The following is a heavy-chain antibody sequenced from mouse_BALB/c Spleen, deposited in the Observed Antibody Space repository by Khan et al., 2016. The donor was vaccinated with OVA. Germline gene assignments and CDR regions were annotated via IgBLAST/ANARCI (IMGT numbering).Heavy chain of an antibody. CDR1: GFSLNTYG. CDR2: IRSGGST. Sequence: QVQLQQSGPGLVQPSQSLSITCTVSGFSLNTYGIHWIRQSQGKGLEWLGVIRSGGSTDYNGAFISRLNITKDNSTSQVFFKMNSLQADDTAIYYCARNSYMYDFTYWGQGTLVTVSA. D-gene: IGHD2-14*01. J-gene: IGHJ3*01. V-gene: IGHV2-2*01. CDR3: ARNSYMYDFTY.